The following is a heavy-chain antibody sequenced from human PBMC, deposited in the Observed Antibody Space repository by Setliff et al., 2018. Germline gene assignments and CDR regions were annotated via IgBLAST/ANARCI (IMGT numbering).Heavy chain of an antibody. D-gene: IGHD2-15*01. Sequence: GGSLRLSCAASGFTFSNYRMHWVRQAPGKGLEWVAVIWHDGGNKYHADSVKGRFTISRDNSKNTLNLQMNSLRPEDTAVYYCARTCSGSGCYAGLESWGQGTPVTVSS. CDR3: ARTCSGSGCYAGLES. CDR2: IWHDGGNK. J-gene: IGHJ4*02. CDR1: GFTFSNYR. V-gene: IGHV3-33*08.